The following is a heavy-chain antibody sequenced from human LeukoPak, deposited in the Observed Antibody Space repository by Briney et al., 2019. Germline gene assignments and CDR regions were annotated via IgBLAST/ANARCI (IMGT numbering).Heavy chain of an antibody. D-gene: IGHD4-23*01. CDR3: EGGYGDNSFDY. Sequence: PSETLSLTCTVSGDSISSYYWSWIRQPPGKGLEWIGYIYYSVGTNYNPSIKSRVTMSVDTYKNQISLKLSSVTAADTAVYYCEGGYGDNSFDYWGQGTLVTVSS. V-gene: IGHV4-59*01. CDR1: GDSISSYY. J-gene: IGHJ4*02. CDR2: IYYSVGT.